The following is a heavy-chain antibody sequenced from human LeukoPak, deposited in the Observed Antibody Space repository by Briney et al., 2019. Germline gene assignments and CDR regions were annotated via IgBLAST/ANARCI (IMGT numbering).Heavy chain of an antibody. D-gene: IGHD3-16*01. Sequence: ASVKVSCKASGGTFSSYAIRWVRQAPGQGLEWMGWIIPILGIANYAQKFQGSVTITANKSTRTAYMELSSLGSEDTAVYRCARDASGCLGEPNDFDYWGEGTLVTVAS. CDR3: ARDASGCLGEPNDFDY. J-gene: IGHJ4*02. CDR2: IIPILGIA. CDR1: GGTFSSYA. V-gene: IGHV1-69*10.